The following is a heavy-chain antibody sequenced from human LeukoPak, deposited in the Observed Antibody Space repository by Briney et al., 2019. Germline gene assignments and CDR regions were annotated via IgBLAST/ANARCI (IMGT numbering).Heavy chain of an antibody. Sequence: GGSLRLSCAASGFTFSSYAMTWVRQAPGKGQEWVSAISGGGGSTYYADSVKGRFTISRDNSKNTLYLQMNSLRAEDTAVYYCANFGAYDSSGYYYWYFDLWGRGTLVTVSS. D-gene: IGHD3-22*01. CDR2: ISGGGGST. CDR3: ANFGAYDSSGYYYWYFDL. V-gene: IGHV3-23*01. CDR1: GFTFSSYA. J-gene: IGHJ2*01.